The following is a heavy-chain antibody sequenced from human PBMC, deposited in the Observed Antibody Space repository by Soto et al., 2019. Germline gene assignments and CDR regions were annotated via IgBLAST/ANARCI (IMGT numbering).Heavy chain of an antibody. CDR2: IYYSGST. V-gene: IGHV4-59*08. CDR3: ARLSSQGPYGSGSYDY. Sequence: QVQLQESGPGLVKPSETLSLTCTVSGGSISSYYWSWIRQPPGKGLEWIGYIYYSGSTNYNPSLKSRVTISVDTSKNQFSLKLSSVTAADTAVYYCARLSSQGPYGSGSYDYWGQGTLVTVSS. D-gene: IGHD3-10*01. CDR1: GGSISSYY. J-gene: IGHJ4*02.